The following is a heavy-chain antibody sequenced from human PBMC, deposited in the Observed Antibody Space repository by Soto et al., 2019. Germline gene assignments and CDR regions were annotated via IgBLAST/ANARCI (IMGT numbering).Heavy chain of an antibody. CDR1: GGSFSRYH. D-gene: IGHD3-10*01. V-gene: IGHV4-34*01. CDR2: IHHNGGT. Sequence: QAQLQQWGAGLLKPSETLSLTCTVYGGSFSRYHWNWIRQAPGKGLEWIGEIHHNGGTNYSPSLEGRVTISVDTSKNEFSLKLMSVTAADTAVYYCARGYGEEWPTSDFWGQGTLVTVSS. CDR3: ARGYGEEWPTSDF. J-gene: IGHJ4*02.